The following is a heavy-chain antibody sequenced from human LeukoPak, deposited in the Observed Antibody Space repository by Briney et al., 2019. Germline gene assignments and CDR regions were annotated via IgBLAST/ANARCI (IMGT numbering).Heavy chain of an antibody. CDR2: ISWDGGST. D-gene: IGHD6-19*01. Sequence: PGRSLRLSCAASGFTFDDYAMHWVRQAPGKGLEWVSLISWDGGSTYYADPVKGRFTISRDNSKNSLYLQMNSLRTEDTALYYCAKDSHSSGCQRRRYYFDYWGQGTLVTVSS. CDR3: AKDSHSSGCQRRRYYFDY. J-gene: IGHJ4*02. V-gene: IGHV3-43*01. CDR1: GFTFDDYA.